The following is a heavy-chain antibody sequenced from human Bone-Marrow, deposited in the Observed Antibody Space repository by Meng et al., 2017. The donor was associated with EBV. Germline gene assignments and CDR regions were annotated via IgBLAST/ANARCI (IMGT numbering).Heavy chain of an antibody. CDR1: GASVSGGTYH. CDR3: AKSRSSTPGVVDY. Sequence: QGQLQEACPGLVKPSEPLSLTCAVSGASVSGGTYHWSWIRQPPGKELEWIGYIYDGGTTIYNPSLKSRVTILVDASKKQFSLKLSSVTTADTAVYYCAKSRSSTPGVVDYWGQGTLVTVSS. J-gene: IGHJ4*02. CDR2: IYDGGTT. V-gene: IGHV4-61*01. D-gene: IGHD3-10*01.